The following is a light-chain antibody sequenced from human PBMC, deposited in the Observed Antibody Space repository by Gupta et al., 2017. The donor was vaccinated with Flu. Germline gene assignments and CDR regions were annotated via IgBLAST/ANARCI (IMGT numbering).Light chain of an antibody. J-gene: IGLJ2*01. CDR1: NIRSKS. V-gene: IGLV3-21*02. CDR3: FVWDSGSDHLV. CDR2: DDS. Sequence: SYVLTQPPSVSVAPGQRARLTCGGDNIRSKSVHWYQQKPGQAPLLVMYDDSDRPSGIPERFSGSNPGKTATLSISRVEAGDEADYYCFVWDSGSDHLVFGGGTKLTVL.